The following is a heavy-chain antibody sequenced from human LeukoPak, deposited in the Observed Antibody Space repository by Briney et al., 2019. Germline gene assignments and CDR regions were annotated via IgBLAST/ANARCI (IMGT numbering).Heavy chain of an antibody. CDR3: ARDGDYIMPPFDY. D-gene: IGHD4-17*01. CDR1: GFTFTRYW. J-gene: IGHJ4*02. CDR2: IKQDGSET. Sequence: GGSLRLSCAASGFTFTRYWTSWVRQAPGKGLEWVANIKQDGSETHYVDSVKGRFTISRDNARNSVYLQMNSLSDDDTAVYYCARDGDYIMPPFDYWGQGILVTVSS. V-gene: IGHV3-7*01.